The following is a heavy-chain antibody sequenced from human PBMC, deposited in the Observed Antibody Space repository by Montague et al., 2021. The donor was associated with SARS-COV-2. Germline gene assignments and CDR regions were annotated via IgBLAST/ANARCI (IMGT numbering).Heavy chain of an antibody. CDR3: ARDRFDFGAGRQGTTDF. J-gene: IGHJ4*02. D-gene: IGHD3-10*01. V-gene: IGHV4-4*07. CDR1: GDSITNHY. Sequence: SETLSLTCSVSGDSITNHYWSWIRQPAGKGPEWIGRMHFTGKTNFSPFFSSRLTMSADTSKNQFSLKLTSVTAADTAIYFCARDRFDFGAGRQGTTDFWGQGTLVTVSS. CDR2: MHFTGKT.